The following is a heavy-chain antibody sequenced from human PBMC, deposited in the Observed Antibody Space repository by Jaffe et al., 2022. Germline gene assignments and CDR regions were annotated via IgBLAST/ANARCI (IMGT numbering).Heavy chain of an antibody. J-gene: IGHJ5*02. CDR2: INVDGSSI. CDR3: ATVGRGGCSGDGCYTDSWLDP. CDR1: GFTLKTHW. V-gene: IGHV3-74*03. D-gene: IGHD2-15*01. Sequence: QLVESGGGLVQPGGSLRLSCAASGFTLKTHWMHWVRQAPGKGLVWVSRINVDGSSITYADSVKGRFTISRDNAKNTLYLQMNSLRVEDTAVYYCATVGRGGCSGDGCYTDSWLDPWGQGTVVTVSS.